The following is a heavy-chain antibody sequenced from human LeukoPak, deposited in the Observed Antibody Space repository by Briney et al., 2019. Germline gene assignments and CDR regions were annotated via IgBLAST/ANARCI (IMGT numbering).Heavy chain of an antibody. J-gene: IGHJ4*02. CDR3: ARVRGQGSGWYYFDY. CDR2: INPNSGGT. D-gene: IGHD6-19*01. CDR1: GYTFTGYY. Sequence: ASVKVSCKASGYTFTGYYMHWVCQAPGQGLEWMGRINPNSGGTNYAQKFQGRVTMTRDTSISTAYMELSRLRSDDTAVYYCARVRGQGSGWYYFDYWGQGTLVTVSS. V-gene: IGHV1-2*06.